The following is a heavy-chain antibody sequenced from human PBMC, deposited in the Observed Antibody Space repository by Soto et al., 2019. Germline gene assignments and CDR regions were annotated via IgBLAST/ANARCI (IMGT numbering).Heavy chain of an antibody. CDR3: ARRGSGWKGALDI. CDR1: GFTFSSTG. V-gene: IGHV3-30*03. Sequence: PGGPRRLSCPASGFTFSSTGMHWVRQAPGRGLEWVAGISNDESHKYYTESVKGRFTISRHNSKNTLYLQMSSLRAEDTAVYYCARRGSGWKGALDIWGQGTMVTVSS. CDR2: ISNDESHK. J-gene: IGHJ3*02. D-gene: IGHD6-19*01.